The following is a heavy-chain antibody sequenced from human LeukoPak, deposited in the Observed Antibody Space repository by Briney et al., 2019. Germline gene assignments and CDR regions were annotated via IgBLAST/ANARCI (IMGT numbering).Heavy chain of an antibody. Sequence: SETLSLTCTVSGGSISSSSYYWGWIRQPPGKGLEWIGSIYYSGSTYYNPSLKSRVTISVDTSKNQFSLKLSSVTAADTAVYYCARVIGYSYYYWGQGTLVTVSS. V-gene: IGHV4-39*07. CDR2: IYYSGST. CDR1: GGSISSSSYY. J-gene: IGHJ4*02. D-gene: IGHD5-18*01. CDR3: ARVIGYSYYY.